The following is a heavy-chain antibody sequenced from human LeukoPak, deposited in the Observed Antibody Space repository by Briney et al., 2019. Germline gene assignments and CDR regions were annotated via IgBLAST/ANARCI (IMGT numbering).Heavy chain of an antibody. CDR3: AKDHYWSIDY. D-gene: IGHD3-3*01. CDR2: ISRGSSTI. CDR1: GFTLSSYS. V-gene: IGHV3-48*01. J-gene: IGHJ4*02. Sequence: GGSLRLSCAASGFTLSSYSMNWVRQAPGKGLEWLSYISRGSSTIYYAGSVKGRFTISRDNAKSSLYLQMNSLRAEDTGVYYCAKDHYWSIDYWGRGTLVTVSS.